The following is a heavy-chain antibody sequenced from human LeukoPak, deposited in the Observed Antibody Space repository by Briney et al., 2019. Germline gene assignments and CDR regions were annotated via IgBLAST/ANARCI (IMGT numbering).Heavy chain of an antibody. CDR2: ISDRSSFI. D-gene: IGHD4-17*01. J-gene: IGHJ4*02. V-gene: IGHV3-21*01. CDR1: GFTFSDYS. CDR3: AREPTTVTTDASFDY. Sequence: GGSLRLSCAASGFTFSDYSMNWVRQAPGKGVEWVSSISDRSSFIYYADSVKGRFTISRDNAKNSLCLQMNSLRAGDTAVYYCAREPTTVTTDASFDYWGQGTLVTVSS.